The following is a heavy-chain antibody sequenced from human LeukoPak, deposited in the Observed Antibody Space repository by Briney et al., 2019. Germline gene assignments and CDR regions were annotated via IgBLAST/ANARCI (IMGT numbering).Heavy chain of an antibody. CDR2: INPNSGGT. Sequence: GASVKVSCKASGYTFTGYYMHWVRQAPGQGLEWMGWINPNSGGTNYAQKFQGRVTMTRDTSISTAYMELSRLRSDDTAVYYCARASNPNYYDSSGYPWLNWFDPWGQGTLVTVSS. D-gene: IGHD3-22*01. V-gene: IGHV1-2*02. J-gene: IGHJ5*02. CDR3: ARASNPNYYDSSGYPWLNWFDP. CDR1: GYTFTGYY.